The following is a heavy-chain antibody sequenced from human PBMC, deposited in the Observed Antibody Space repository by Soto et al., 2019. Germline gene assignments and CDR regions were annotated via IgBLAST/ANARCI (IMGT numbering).Heavy chain of an antibody. CDR3: ARLPSYDFWSGYYTSWFDP. CDR1: GGSISSSSYY. V-gene: IGHV4-39*01. J-gene: IGHJ5*02. CDR2: TYYSGST. Sequence: PSETLSLTCTVSGGSISSSSYYWGWIRQPPGKGLEWIGSTYYSGSTYYNPSLKSRVTISVDTSKNQFSLKLSSVTAADTAVYYCARLPSYDFWSGYYTSWFDPWGQGTLVTVSS. D-gene: IGHD3-3*01.